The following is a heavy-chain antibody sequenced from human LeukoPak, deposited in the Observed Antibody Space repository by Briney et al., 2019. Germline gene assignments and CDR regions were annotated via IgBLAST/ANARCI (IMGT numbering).Heavy chain of an antibody. CDR3: ARDPSNTSGWYIWFDF. CDR2: ISTYNGDT. D-gene: IGHD6-19*01. V-gene: IGHV1-18*04. CDR1: GYTFKNYG. Sequence: ASVKVSCKASGYTFKNYGISWVRQAPGQGLEWMGWISTYNGDTKHAQKVRGRLTLTADASTSTAYMELRGLRSDDKAVYYCARDPSNTSGWYIWFDFGGQGTLVTVPS. J-gene: IGHJ5*01.